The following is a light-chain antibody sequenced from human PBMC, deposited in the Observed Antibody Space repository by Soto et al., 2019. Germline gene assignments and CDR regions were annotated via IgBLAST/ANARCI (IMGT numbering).Light chain of an antibody. J-gene: IGKJ5*01. V-gene: IGKV3-15*01. Sequence: EIVMTQSPGTLSVSPWESATLPRRAGQGVTTNFAWYQQKSGQSPRLLIYDVSIRATGVPARFSGTGSETDFALTISGLQSEDSAVYFCQQYNNWPFSFGQGTRLGL. CDR1: QGVTTN. CDR3: QQYNNWPFS. CDR2: DVS.